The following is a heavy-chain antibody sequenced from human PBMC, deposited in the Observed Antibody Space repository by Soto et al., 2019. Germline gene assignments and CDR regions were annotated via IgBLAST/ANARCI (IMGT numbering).Heavy chain of an antibody. CDR1: GFAFSSYG. J-gene: IGHJ4*02. CDR2: ISYDGSLQ. Sequence: PGGSLRLSCAASGFAFSSYGMHWVRQAPGTGLEWVAVISYDGSLQHYADSVKGRFTISRDNSKNMVLLQMSSLRAKDTAGYYSVSDRGYGHAYLPYSWGQGTLVTVSS. CDR3: VSDRGYGHAYLPYS. V-gene: IGHV3-30*03. D-gene: IGHD5-18*01.